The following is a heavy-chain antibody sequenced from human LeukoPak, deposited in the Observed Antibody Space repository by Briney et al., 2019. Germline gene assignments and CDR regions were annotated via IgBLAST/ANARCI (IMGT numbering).Heavy chain of an antibody. CDR3: ARVDCSSTSCYRSGLDP. D-gene: IGHD2-2*01. CDR1: GGSISSGDYY. CDR2: IYYSGST. Sequence: SQTLSLTCTVSGGSISSGDYYWSWIRQPPGKGLEWIGYIYYSGSTYYNPSLKSRVTISVDTSKNQFSLKLSSVTAADTAVYYCARVDCSSTSCYRSGLDPWGQGTLVTVSS. V-gene: IGHV4-30-4*08. J-gene: IGHJ5*02.